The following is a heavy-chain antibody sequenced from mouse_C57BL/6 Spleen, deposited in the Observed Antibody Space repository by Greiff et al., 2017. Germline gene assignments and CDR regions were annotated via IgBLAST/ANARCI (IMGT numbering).Heavy chain of an antibody. CDR2: IYPSDSET. CDR3: ARGHYSNDEGFYWYFDV. Sequence: VQLQQPGAELVRPGSSVKLSCKASGYTFTSYWMDWVKQRPGQGLEWIGNIYPSDSETHYNQKFKDKATLTVDKSSSTAYMQLSGLTSEDSAVYYCARGHYSNDEGFYWYFDVWGTGTTVTVSS. D-gene: IGHD2-12*01. V-gene: IGHV1-61*01. J-gene: IGHJ1*03. CDR1: GYTFTSYW.